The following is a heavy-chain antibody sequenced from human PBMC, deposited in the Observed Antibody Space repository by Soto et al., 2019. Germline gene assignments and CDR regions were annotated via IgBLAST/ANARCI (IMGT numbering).Heavy chain of an antibody. D-gene: IGHD3-16*01. CDR2: IIPIFGTA. Sequence: VKVSCKASGGTFSSYAISWVRQAPGQGLEWMGGIIPIFGTANYAQKFQGRVTITADESTSTAYMELSSLRSEDTAVYYCARDIGGKVVSVGYYYYGMDVWGQGTTVTVSS. CDR3: ARDIGGKVVSVGYYYYGMDV. J-gene: IGHJ6*02. V-gene: IGHV1-69*13. CDR1: GGTFSSYA.